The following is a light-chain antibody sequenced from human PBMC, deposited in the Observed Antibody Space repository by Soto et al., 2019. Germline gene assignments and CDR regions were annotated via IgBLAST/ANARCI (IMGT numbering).Light chain of an antibody. J-gene: IGKJ1*01. Sequence: DIQMTQSPPTLSASVGDRVTITCRASQSISGWLAWYQQKPGKAPNLLIYQASTLESGVPSRFSGSGSGTEFTLTISSLQPDDFATYHCQQHNTYFRTFGQGTKVEIK. CDR2: QAS. CDR3: QQHNTYFRT. V-gene: IGKV1-5*03. CDR1: QSISGW.